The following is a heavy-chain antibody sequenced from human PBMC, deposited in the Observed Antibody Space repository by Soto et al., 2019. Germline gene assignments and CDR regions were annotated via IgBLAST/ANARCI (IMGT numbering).Heavy chain of an antibody. J-gene: IGHJ4*02. V-gene: IGHV1-69*13. CDR1: GGTFSSYA. D-gene: IGHD3-10*01. CDR3: AREIGESYGSGSYPFGY. Sequence: SVKVSCKASGGTFSSYAISWVRQAPGQGLEWMGGIIPIFGTANYAQKFQGRVTITADESTSTAYMELSSLRSEDTAVYYCAREIGESYGSGSYPFGYWGQGTLVTAPQ. CDR2: IIPIFGTA.